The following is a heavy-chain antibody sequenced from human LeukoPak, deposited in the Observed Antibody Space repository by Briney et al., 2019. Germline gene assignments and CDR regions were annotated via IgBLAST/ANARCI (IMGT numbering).Heavy chain of an antibody. CDR3: AGGSGYLITS. Sequence: GGSLRLSCAATGFSFRGYWMNWVRQAPGKGLEWLAIIKQDGSEKHYKGSVEGRFTISRDNAKNSLHLQVNSLRAEDTAVYYCAGGSGYLITSWGQGTLVTVSS. J-gene: IGHJ5*02. V-gene: IGHV3-7*01. CDR2: IKQDGSEK. D-gene: IGHD3-9*01. CDR1: GFSFRGYW.